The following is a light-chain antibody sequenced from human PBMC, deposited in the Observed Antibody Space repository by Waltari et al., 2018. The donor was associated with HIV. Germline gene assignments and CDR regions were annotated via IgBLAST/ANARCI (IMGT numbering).Light chain of an antibody. CDR1: SSDGGAYND. CDR2: EVS. V-gene: IGLV2-14*01. CDR3: SSYTSSSTLWV. J-gene: IGLJ3*02. Sequence: QSALSQLASAPGPPVQSIPLSCSGTSSDGGAYNDGLWYQQHQVKASKPMIYEVSNRPSGVSNRFSGSKSGNTASLTISGLQAEDEADYYCSSYTSSSTLWVFGGGTKLTVL.